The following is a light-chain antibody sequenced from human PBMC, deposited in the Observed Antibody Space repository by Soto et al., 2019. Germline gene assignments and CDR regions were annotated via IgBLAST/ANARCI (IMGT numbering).Light chain of an antibody. Sequence: QSVLTQPPSASGTPGQSVTISCSGRSSNIGSNTVNWYQQLPGTAPKLLIHSNTQRPSGVPDRFSGSKSGTSASLAISGLQSEDEADYYCAAWDDSLNGLYVFGTGTKVTVL. CDR3: AAWDDSLNGLYV. J-gene: IGLJ1*01. V-gene: IGLV1-44*01. CDR1: SSNIGSNT. CDR2: SNT.